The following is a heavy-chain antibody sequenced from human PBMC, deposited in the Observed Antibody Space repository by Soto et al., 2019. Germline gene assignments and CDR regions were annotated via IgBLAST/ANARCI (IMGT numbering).Heavy chain of an antibody. Sequence: GGSLRLSCAASGFTFSSYWMSWVRQAPAKGLEWVANIKQDGSEKYYVDSVKGRFTISRDNAKNSLYLQMNSLRAEDTAVYYCARGRGKYCTNRVGYGYYYYYMDVWGKGTTVTVSS. J-gene: IGHJ6*03. D-gene: IGHD2-8*01. CDR3: ARGRGKYCTNRVGYGYYYYYMDV. CDR1: GFTFSSYW. V-gene: IGHV3-7*01. CDR2: IKQDGSEK.